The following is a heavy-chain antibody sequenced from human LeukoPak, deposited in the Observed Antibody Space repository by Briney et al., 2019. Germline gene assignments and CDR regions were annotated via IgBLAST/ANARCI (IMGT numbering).Heavy chain of an antibody. CDR1: GGSISSYY. V-gene: IGHV4-59*01. J-gene: IGHJ4*02. Sequence: SETLSLTCTVSGGSISSYYWSWIRQPTGKGLEWIGYIYYSGSPNYNPSLKSRVTISVDTSKNQFSLKLSSVTAADTAVYFCAGGSTMIRGAADYWGQGTLVTVSS. CDR3: AGGSTMIRGAADY. D-gene: IGHD3-10*01. CDR2: IYYSGSP.